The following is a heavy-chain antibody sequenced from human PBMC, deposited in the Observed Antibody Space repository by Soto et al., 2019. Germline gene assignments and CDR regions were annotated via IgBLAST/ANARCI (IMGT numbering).Heavy chain of an antibody. Sequence: QVQLVQSGAEVKKPGASVKVSCKASGYTFTSYGISWVRQAPGQGLEWMGWISAYNGNTNYAQKLQGRVTMTTDTPTSTAYMELRSLRSDDTAVYYCATCDYDSSGYYCLYAFDIWGQGTMVTVSS. V-gene: IGHV1-18*01. D-gene: IGHD3-22*01. CDR1: GYTFTSYG. CDR3: ATCDYDSSGYYCLYAFDI. J-gene: IGHJ3*02. CDR2: ISAYNGNT.